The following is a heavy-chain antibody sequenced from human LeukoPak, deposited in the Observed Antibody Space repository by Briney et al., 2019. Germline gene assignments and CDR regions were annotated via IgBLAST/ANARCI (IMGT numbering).Heavy chain of an antibody. J-gene: IGHJ5*02. CDR1: GYTFTGYY. Sequence: ASVKVSCKASGYTFTGYYMHWVRQAPGQGLEWMGWINPNSGGTNYAQKFQGRVTMTRDTSISTAYMELSRLRSDDTAVYYCARDRRIFRGELSRGNWFDPWGQGTLVTVSS. CDR3: ARDRRIFRGELSRGNWFDP. V-gene: IGHV1-2*02. D-gene: IGHD3-10*01. CDR2: INPNSGGT.